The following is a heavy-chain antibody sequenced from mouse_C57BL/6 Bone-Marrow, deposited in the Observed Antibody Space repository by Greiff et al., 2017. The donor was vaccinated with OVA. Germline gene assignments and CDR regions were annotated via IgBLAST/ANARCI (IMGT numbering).Heavy chain of an antibody. Sequence: EVKLVESGGDLVKPGGSLKLSCAASGFTFSSYGMSWVRQTPDKRLEWVATISSGGSYTYYPDSVKGRFTISRDNAKNTLYPQMSSLKSEDTAMYYCARQRYYYGSSYYFDYWGQGTTLTVSS. CDR3: ARQRYYYGSSYYFDY. V-gene: IGHV5-6*01. J-gene: IGHJ2*01. D-gene: IGHD1-1*01. CDR2: ISSGGSYT. CDR1: GFTFSSYG.